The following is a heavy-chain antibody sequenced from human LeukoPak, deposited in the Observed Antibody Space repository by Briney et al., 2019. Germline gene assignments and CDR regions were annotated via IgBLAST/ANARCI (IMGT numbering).Heavy chain of an antibody. Sequence: MTSETLSLTCTVSGGSISSSSYYWGWIRQPPGKGLEWIGSIYYSGSTYYNPSLKSRVTISVDTSKNQFSLKLSSVTAADTAVYYCAREGAASGHQNWGQGTLVTVSS. D-gene: IGHD3-3*01. CDR3: AREGAASGHQN. CDR2: IYYSGST. J-gene: IGHJ4*02. V-gene: IGHV4-39*07. CDR1: GGSISSSSYY.